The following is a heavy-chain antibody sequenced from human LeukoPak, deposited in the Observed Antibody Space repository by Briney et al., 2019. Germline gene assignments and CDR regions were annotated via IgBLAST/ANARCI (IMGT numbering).Heavy chain of an antibody. V-gene: IGHV1-3*01. CDR1: GYTFTSYA. Sequence: ASVTVSCKASGYTFTSYAMHWVRQAPGQRLEWMGWINAGNGNTKYSQKFQGRVTITRDTSASTAYMELSSLGSEDTAVYYCARPLGAYYDYVWGSYPKEDYFDYWGQGTLVTVSS. J-gene: IGHJ4*02. CDR3: ARPLGAYYDYVWGSYPKEDYFDY. D-gene: IGHD3-16*02. CDR2: INAGNGNT.